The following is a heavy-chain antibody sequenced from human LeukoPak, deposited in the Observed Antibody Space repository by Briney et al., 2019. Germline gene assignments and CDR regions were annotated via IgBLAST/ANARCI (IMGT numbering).Heavy chain of an antibody. CDR1: GYTFTSFY. CDR2: INPSGGST. CDR3: ARDLEKEFYFDY. V-gene: IGHV1-46*01. Sequence: ASVTVSCKASGYTFTSFYMHWVRQAPGQGLEWMGIINPSGGSTSYAQKSQGRVTMTRDTSTSTVYMELSSLRSEDTAVYYCARDLEKEFYFDYWGQGTLVTVSS. J-gene: IGHJ4*02. D-gene: IGHD3-10*01.